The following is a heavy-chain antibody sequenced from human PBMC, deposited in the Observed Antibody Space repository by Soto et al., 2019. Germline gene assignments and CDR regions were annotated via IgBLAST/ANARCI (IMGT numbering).Heavy chain of an antibody. J-gene: IGHJ4*02. Sequence: SXKVSFKASGYTXIGYYMNLVRQAPGQGLEWMGWINPNSGDTNYAQKFQGRVTMTRDTSISKAYTELSRLRFEDTAVYYCARARTNYYNTSDYDFWGQGTLVTVSS. CDR3: ARARTNYYNTSDYDF. CDR2: INPNSGDT. CDR1: GYTXIGYY. D-gene: IGHD3-22*01. V-gene: IGHV1-2*02.